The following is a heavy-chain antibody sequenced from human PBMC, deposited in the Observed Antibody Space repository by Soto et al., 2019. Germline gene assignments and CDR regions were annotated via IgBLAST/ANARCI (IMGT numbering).Heavy chain of an antibody. CDR1: GGSISSSSYY. CDR3: ARMVVVTAIPDCWFDP. CDR2: IYYSGST. V-gene: IGHV4-39*01. Sequence: QLQLQESGPGLVKPSETLSLTCTVSGGSISSSSYYWGWIRQPPGKGLEWIGSIYYSGSTYYNPSLKSRVTISVDTSKNQFSLKLSSVTAADTAVYYCARMVVVTAIPDCWFDPWGQGTLVTVSS. J-gene: IGHJ5*02. D-gene: IGHD2-21*02.